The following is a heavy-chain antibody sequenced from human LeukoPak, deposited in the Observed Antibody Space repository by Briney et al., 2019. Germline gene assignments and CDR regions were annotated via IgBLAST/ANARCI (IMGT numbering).Heavy chain of an antibody. D-gene: IGHD4-17*01. V-gene: IGHV4-34*01. Sequence: SETLSLTCAVYGGSFSGYYWSWIRQPPGKGLEWIGEINHSGSTNYNPSLESRVTISVDTSKNQFSLKLSSVTAADTAVYYCARGRGYGDYYLDYWGQGTLVTVSS. CDR1: GGSFSGYY. J-gene: IGHJ4*02. CDR3: ARGRGYGDYYLDY. CDR2: INHSGST.